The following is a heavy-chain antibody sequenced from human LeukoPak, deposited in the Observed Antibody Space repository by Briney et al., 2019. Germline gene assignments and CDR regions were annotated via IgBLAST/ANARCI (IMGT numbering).Heavy chain of an antibody. CDR3: ARTSDYYGSGSQT. V-gene: IGHV4-59*01. Sequence: SETLSLTCTVSGGSISSYYWSWLRQPPGKGLEWIGYIYYSGSTNYNPSLKSRVTISVDTSKNQFSLKLSSVIAADTAVYYCARTSDYYGSGSQTWGQGTLVTVSS. CDR2: IYYSGST. D-gene: IGHD3-10*01. CDR1: GGSISSYY. J-gene: IGHJ1*01.